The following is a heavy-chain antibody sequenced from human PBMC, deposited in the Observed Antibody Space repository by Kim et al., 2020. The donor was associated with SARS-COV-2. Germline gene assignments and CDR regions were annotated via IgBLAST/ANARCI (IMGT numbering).Heavy chain of an antibody. D-gene: IGHD1-26*01. J-gene: IGHJ3*01. CDR2: IRSNPLGGTT. CDR1: GFTFSESW. CDR3: TTVRWGAAPS. Sequence: GGSLRLSCAASGFTFSESWMNWARQAPGKGLEWVGRIRSNPLGGTTDFAAPVQGRVSISRDDSKDTLYLHMDRLETDDTAVYFCTTVRWGAAPSWGRGIMVTVSS. V-gene: IGHV3-15*01.